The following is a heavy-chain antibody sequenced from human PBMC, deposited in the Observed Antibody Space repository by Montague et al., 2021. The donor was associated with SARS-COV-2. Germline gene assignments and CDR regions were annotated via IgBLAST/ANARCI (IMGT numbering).Heavy chain of an antibody. Sequence: SETLSLTCAVYGGSFSDYYRSWIRQPPGKGLEWIGEINHRGTSKYNTSLKSRVSISLDTSKNQFSLYLSSVTAAGTAVYYCARGRQHFNMIVVVMIGGEYYFDYWGQGTLVTVSS. CDR3: ARGRQHFNMIVVVMIGGEYYFDY. V-gene: IGHV4-34*01. CDR1: GGSFSDYY. D-gene: IGHD3-22*01. J-gene: IGHJ4*02. CDR2: INHRGTS.